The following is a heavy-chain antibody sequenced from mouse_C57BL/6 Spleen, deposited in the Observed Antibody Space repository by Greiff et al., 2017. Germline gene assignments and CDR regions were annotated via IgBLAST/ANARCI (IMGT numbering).Heavy chain of an antibody. V-gene: IGHV1-61*01. Sequence: QVQLQQPGAELVRPGSSVKLSCKASGYTFTSYWMDWVKQRPGQGLEWIGNIYPSDSETHYNQKFKDKATLTVDKSSSTAYMQLSSQTSEDSAFDYCARAGYYSYYSIDYWGQGTSVTVSS. CDR2: IYPSDSET. CDR3: ARAGYYSYYSIDY. CDR1: GYTFTSYW. D-gene: IGHD2-3*01. J-gene: IGHJ4*01.